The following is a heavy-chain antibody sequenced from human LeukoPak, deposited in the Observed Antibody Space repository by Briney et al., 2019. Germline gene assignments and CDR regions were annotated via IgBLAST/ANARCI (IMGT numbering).Heavy chain of an antibody. Sequence: ASVKVSCKASGYTFTSYDVHWVRQATGQGLGWMGWMNPNSGNTGYAQKFQGRVTMTRDTSISTAYMELNSLRSEDTAVYYCARLVVRGTTGDGGDYWGQGTLVTVSS. V-gene: IGHV1-8*01. J-gene: IGHJ4*02. CDR1: GYTFTSYD. CDR2: MNPNSGNT. D-gene: IGHD3-10*01. CDR3: ARLVVRGTTGDGGDY.